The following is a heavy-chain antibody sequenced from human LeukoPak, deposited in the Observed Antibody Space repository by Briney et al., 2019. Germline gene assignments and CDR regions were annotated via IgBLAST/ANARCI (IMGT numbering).Heavy chain of an antibody. J-gene: IGHJ4*02. CDR2: IYSGGST. CDR3: ARGWVGATGGY. D-gene: IGHD1-26*01. V-gene: IGHV3-66*01. CDR1: GFAVSSNY. Sequence: GGSLRLSCAASGFAVSSNYMSWVRQAPGKGLEWVSVIYSGGSTYYADSVKGRFTISRDNSKNTLYLQMNSLRAEDTAVYYCARGWVGATGGYWGQGTLVTVSS.